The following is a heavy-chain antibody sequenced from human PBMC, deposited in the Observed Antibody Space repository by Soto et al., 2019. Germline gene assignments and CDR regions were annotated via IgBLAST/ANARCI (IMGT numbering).Heavy chain of an antibody. Sequence: EVQLVESGGGLVQPGGSLRLSCAASGFTVSSYYMSWVRQAPGKGLEWVSVIYSGGSTYYADSVKGRFTISRDNSKNTLYLQMNSLRAEDTAVYYCARDSEDPYYYYYYYMDVWGKGTTVTVSS. CDR2: IYSGGST. V-gene: IGHV3-66*01. J-gene: IGHJ6*03. CDR1: GFTVSSYY. CDR3: ARDSEDPYYYYYYYMDV.